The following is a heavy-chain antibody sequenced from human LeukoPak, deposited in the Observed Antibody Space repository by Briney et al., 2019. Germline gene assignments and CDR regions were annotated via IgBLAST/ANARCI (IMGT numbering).Heavy chain of an antibody. Sequence: GGSLRLSCAASGFTFNTYNMNWVRQAPGKGLEWVSSISSSSSYMYYADSVRGRFTISRDNAKSSLYLQMNSLRVEVTAVYYCARDKYFGVMDVWGKGTTVTISS. CDR3: ARDKYFGVMDV. CDR2: ISSSSSYM. V-gene: IGHV3-21*01. J-gene: IGHJ6*03. D-gene: IGHD3-10*01. CDR1: GFTFNTYN.